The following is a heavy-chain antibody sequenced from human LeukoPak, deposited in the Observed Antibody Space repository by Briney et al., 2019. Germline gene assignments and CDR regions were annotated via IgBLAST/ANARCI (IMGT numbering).Heavy chain of an antibody. D-gene: IGHD3-3*01. CDR1: GFTFSSYS. CDR2: ISTSSSYI. V-gene: IGHV3-21*01. J-gene: IGHJ4*02. Sequence: PGGSLRLSCAASGFTFSSYSMNWVRQAPGKGLEWVSSISTSSSYIYYADSVKGRFTISRDNAKNSLHLQMNSLRAEDTAVYYCARDPRPDFWSGYSPHDYWGQGTLVTVPS. CDR3: ARDPRPDFWSGYSPHDY.